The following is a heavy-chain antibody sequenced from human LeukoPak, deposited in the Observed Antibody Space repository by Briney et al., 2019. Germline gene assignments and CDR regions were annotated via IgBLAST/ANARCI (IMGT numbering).Heavy chain of an antibody. D-gene: IGHD3-16*01. CDR2: IRYDGSNK. CDR1: GFTFSTNG. CDR3: AKDNFRGISPQDY. J-gene: IGHJ4*02. V-gene: IGHV3-30*02. Sequence: GGSLRLSCVASGFTFSTNGMHWVRQAPGKGLEWVALIRYDGSNKDYADSVKGRFIVSRDNSKNTLYLQMNSLRAEDTAVYYCAKDNFRGISPQDYWGQGTLVTVSS.